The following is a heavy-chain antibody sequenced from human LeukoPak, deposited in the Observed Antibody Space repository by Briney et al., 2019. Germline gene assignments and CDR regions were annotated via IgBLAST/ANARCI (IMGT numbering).Heavy chain of an antibody. CDR3: AKGNYDILTGYLYYFDY. J-gene: IGHJ4*02. V-gene: IGHV3-23*01. CDR1: GFTFSSYG. D-gene: IGHD3-9*01. Sequence: GGSLRLSCAASGFTFSSYGMSWVRQAPGKGLEWVSAISGSGTSTYYADSVKGRFTISRDNSKDTLYLQMNSLRAEDTAVYYCAKGNYDILTGYLYYFDYWGQGTLVTVSS. CDR2: ISGSGTST.